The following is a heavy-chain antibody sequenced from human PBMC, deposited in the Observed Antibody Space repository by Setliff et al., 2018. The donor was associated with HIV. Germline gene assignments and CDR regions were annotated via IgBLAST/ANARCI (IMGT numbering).Heavy chain of an antibody. D-gene: IGHD3-22*01. CDR2: IYYSGST. V-gene: IGHV4-59*11. J-gene: IGHJ3*02. CDR3: ARGDYDSSGYYNVDAFDI. CDR1: GGSISSHY. Sequence: SETLSLTCAVSGGSISSHYWSWIRQPPGKGLEWIGSIYYSGSTNYNPSLKSRVTISVDTSKNQFSLKLSSVTAADTAVYYCARGDYDSSGYYNVDAFDIWGQGTMVTVSS.